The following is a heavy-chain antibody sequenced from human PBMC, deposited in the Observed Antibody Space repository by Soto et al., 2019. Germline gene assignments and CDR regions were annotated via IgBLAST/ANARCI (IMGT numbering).Heavy chain of an antibody. J-gene: IGHJ4*02. D-gene: IGHD2-15*01. V-gene: IGHV1-69*01. Sequence: QVQLVQSGAEVKKPGSSVKVSCKASGGTFSSYAISWVRQAPGQGLERMGGIIPIFGTANYAQKFQGRVTITADESTSTAYMELSSLRSEDTAVYYCARDYTSGYCSGGSCYSEFDYWGQGTLVTVSS. CDR3: ARDYTSGYCSGGSCYSEFDY. CDR2: IIPIFGTA. CDR1: GGTFSSYA.